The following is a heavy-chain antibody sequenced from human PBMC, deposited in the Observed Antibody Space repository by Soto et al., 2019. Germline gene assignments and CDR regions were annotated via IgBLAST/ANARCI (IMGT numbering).Heavy chain of an antibody. CDR2: IWYDGSNK. J-gene: IGHJ4*02. D-gene: IGHD6-13*01. V-gene: IGHV3-33*01. CDR1: GFTFSSYV. CDR3: ARDAAAAGHFDY. Sequence: GGSLRLSCAASGFTFSSYVMHWVRQAPGKGLEWVAVIWYDGSNKYYADSVKGRFTISRDNSKNTLYLQMNSLRAEDTAVYYCARDAAAAGHFDYWGQGTLVTVSS.